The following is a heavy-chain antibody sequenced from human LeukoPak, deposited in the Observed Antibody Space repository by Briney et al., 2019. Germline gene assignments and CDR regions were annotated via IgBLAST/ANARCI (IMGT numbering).Heavy chain of an antibody. D-gene: IGHD3-3*01. CDR1: GFIVSNNY. Sequence: PEGSLRLSCVASGFIVSNNYMSWVRQAPGKGLEWVSVLYDAGSTYYADSVKGRFTISRDDSKSILYLQMNGLRSEDTAVYYCVKDFGRIRGTPDSWGQGTLVTVSS. V-gene: IGHV3-66*01. CDR2: LYDAGST. J-gene: IGHJ4*02. CDR3: VKDFGRIRGTPDS.